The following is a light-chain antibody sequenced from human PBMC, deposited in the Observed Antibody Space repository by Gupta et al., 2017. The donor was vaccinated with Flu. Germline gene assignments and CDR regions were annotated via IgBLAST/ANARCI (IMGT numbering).Light chain of an antibody. V-gene: IGLV2-14*01. Sequence: QSALTQPPSVSGSPGQSITISCTGTTSDVGGYNSVSWYQQRPGTAPKLMIYDVSNRPSGISNRFSGSKSGNTASLTISGLQAEDEADYYCSSYTSGSTLVVAFGGGTKLTVL. CDR1: TSDVGGYNS. CDR2: DVS. J-gene: IGLJ2*01. CDR3: SSYTSGSTLVVA.